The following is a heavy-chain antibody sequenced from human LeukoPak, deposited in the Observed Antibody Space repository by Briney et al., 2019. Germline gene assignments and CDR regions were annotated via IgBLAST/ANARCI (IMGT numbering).Heavy chain of an antibody. CDR3: ARGWAYYYDSSGREGDAFDI. CDR2: IYSGGST. Sequence: GGSLRLSCAASGFTVSSNYMSWVRQAPGKGLEWVSVIYSGGSTYYADSVKGRFTISRDNSKNTLYLQMNSLRAEDTAVYYCARGWAYYYDSSGREGDAFDIWGQGTMVTVSS. CDR1: GFTVSSNY. J-gene: IGHJ3*02. V-gene: IGHV3-53*01. D-gene: IGHD3-22*01.